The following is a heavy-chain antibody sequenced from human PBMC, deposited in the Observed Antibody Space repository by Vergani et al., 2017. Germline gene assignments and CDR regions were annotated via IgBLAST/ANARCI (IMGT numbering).Heavy chain of an antibody. V-gene: IGHV3-30*04. CDR3: ANIPGVWFGDREGGFDY. Sequence: QVQLVESGGGVVQTGRSLILSCAASGFNFGYYAMHWVRQALGRGLEWVATISYDGTYEYYIESVKGRFTISRDNFKNTLSLQMNSLRPEDTALYYCANIPGVWFGDREGGFDYWGLGTLVTVSS. CDR1: GFNFGYYA. D-gene: IGHD3-10*01. CDR2: ISYDGTYE. J-gene: IGHJ4*02.